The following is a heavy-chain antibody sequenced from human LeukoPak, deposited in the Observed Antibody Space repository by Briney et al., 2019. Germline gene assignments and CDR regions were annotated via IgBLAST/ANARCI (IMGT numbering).Heavy chain of an antibody. CDR2: INPSGGST. CDR3: AGGADSYFDY. CDR1: GYTFTSYY. J-gene: IGHJ4*02. V-gene: IGHV1-46*01. D-gene: IGHD3-22*01. Sequence: ASVKVSCKASGYTFTSYYMHWVRQAPGQGLEWMGIINPSGGSTSYAQKFQGRVTITRDTSASTAYMELSSLRSEDTAVYYCAGGADSYFDYWGQGTLVTVSS.